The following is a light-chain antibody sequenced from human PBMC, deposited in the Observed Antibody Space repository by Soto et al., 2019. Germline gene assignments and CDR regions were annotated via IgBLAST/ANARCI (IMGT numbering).Light chain of an antibody. CDR1: QSISSY. Sequence: DIQMTQSPSSLSASVGDRVTITCRASQSISSYLNWYQQKPGKAPKLLIYAASNLQSGVPSRFSGSGSGTDFTLTISSLQPEDFATYYGQQSYSTPRTFGQVTKVDIK. CDR2: AAS. V-gene: IGKV1-39*01. J-gene: IGKJ1*01. CDR3: QQSYSTPRT.